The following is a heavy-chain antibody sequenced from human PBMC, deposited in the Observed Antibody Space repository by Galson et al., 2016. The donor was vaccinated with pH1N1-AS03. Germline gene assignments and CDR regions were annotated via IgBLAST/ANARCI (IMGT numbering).Heavy chain of an antibody. D-gene: IGHD1-1*01. J-gene: IGHJ4*02. CDR3: ARGTYRGWVPIRGYFDL. Sequence: CAISGDSVSSNSAAWTWIRQSPSRGLKWLGRTFYRSHWYYDYAESVKSRITINPGTAKNHFSLQLNSVTPEDTAVYYCARGTYRGWVPIRGYFDLWGQGTLVTVSS. CDR2: TFYRSHWYY. CDR1: GDSVSSNSAA. V-gene: IGHV6-1*01.